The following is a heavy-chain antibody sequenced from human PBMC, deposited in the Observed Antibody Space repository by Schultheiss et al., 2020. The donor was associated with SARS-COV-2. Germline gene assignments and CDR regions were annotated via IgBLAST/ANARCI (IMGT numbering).Heavy chain of an antibody. CDR1: GYTFTGYY. CDR2: INPNSGDT. V-gene: IGHV1-2*02. D-gene: IGHD1-26*01. Sequence: ASVKVSCKASGYTFTGYYMHWVRQAPGQGLEWMGWINPNSGDTGFAQKFQGRLTMTRNISITTAYMELSSLTSEDTAVYYCAREVVGALALDSWGQGTLVTVSS. CDR3: AREVVGALALDS. J-gene: IGHJ5*01.